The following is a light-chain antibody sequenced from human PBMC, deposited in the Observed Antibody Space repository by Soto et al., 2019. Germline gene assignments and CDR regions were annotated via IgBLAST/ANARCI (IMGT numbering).Light chain of an antibody. J-gene: IGKJ1*01. CDR3: QQYSNYFPWT. CDR2: DAS. Sequence: DIQMTQSPSTLSASVGDRVAITCRASHSISRWLAWYQQKPGKVPKLLIYDASSVESGVPSRFRGSGSGTEFTLTISSLQPDVFATYYCQQYSNYFPWTFGQGTKVEI. V-gene: IGKV1-5*01. CDR1: HSISRW.